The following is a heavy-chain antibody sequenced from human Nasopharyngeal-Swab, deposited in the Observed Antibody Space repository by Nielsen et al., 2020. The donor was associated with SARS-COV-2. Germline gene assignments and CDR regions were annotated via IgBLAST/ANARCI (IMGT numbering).Heavy chain of an antibody. CDR2: IRSKANSYAT. CDR1: GFTFSGSA. J-gene: IGHJ4*02. CDR3: ANVFLGYYYDSSELDY. Sequence: LSLTCAASGFTFSGSAMHWVRQASGKGLEWVGRIRSKANSYATAYAASVKGRFTISRDDSKNTAYLQMNSLRAEDTAVYYCANVFLGYYYDSSELDYWGQGTLVTVSS. V-gene: IGHV3-73*01. D-gene: IGHD3-22*01.